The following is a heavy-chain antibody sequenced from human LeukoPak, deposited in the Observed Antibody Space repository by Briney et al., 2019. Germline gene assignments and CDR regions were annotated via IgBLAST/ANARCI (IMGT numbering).Heavy chain of an antibody. Sequence: ASVKVSCKASGYTFTNYYMHWVRQAPGQGLEWMGIINPSGGSTSYAQKFQGRVTMTRDTSTSTVYMELSSLRSEGTAVYFCARVDAEGSGVKYFDYRGQGTLVTVSS. V-gene: IGHV1-46*01. CDR1: GYTFTNYY. CDR2: INPSGGST. CDR3: ARVDAEGSGVKYFDY. D-gene: IGHD3-10*01. J-gene: IGHJ4*02.